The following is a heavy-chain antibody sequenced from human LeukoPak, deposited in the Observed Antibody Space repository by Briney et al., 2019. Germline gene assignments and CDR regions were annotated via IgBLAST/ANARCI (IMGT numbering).Heavy chain of an antibody. CDR1: GFTFSDYY. J-gene: IGHJ4*02. V-gene: IGHV3-11*01. CDR3: ARGLTYYDYVWGSSPGPDY. Sequence: PGGSLRLSCAASGFTFSDYYMSWIRQAPGKGLEWVSYISSSGSTIYYADSVKGRFTISRDNAKNSLYLQMNSLRAEDTAVYYCARGLTYYDYVWGSSPGPDYWGQGTLVTVSS. CDR2: ISSSGSTI. D-gene: IGHD3-16*01.